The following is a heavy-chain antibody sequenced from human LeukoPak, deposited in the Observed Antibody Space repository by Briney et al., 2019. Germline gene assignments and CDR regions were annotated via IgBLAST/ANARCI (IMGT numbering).Heavy chain of an antibody. J-gene: IGHJ4*02. CDR2: IYYSGST. CDR1: GGSISSSSYY. CDR3: ARHDYGDYAADY. D-gene: IGHD4-17*01. Sequence: PSETLSLTCTVSGGSISSSSYYWGWIRQPLGKGLEWIGSIYYSGSTYYNPSLKSRVTISVDTSKNQFSLKLSSVTAADTAVYYCARHDYGDYAADYWGQGTLVTVSS. V-gene: IGHV4-39*01.